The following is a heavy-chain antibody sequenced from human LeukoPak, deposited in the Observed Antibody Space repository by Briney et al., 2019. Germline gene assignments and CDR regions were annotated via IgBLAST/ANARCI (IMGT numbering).Heavy chain of an antibody. V-gene: IGHV4-61*02. Sequence: SQTLSLTCTVSGGSIRSGSYYWSWIRQPAGKGLEWIGRINTSGSTNYNPSLKSRVTMSVDMSKNQFSLKLGSVTAADTAVYYCARLTVVVNHYYHMDVWGKGTTVTVSS. D-gene: IGHD2-21*01. CDR3: ARLTVVVNHYYHMDV. J-gene: IGHJ6*03. CDR2: INTSGST. CDR1: GGSIRSGSYY.